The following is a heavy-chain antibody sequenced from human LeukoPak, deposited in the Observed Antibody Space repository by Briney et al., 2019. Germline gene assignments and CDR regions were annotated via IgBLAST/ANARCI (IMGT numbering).Heavy chain of an antibody. V-gene: IGHV4-59*01. CDR2: IYYSGST. CDR1: GGSISSYY. CDR3: ARDSSGSYSEGGGYAFYI. J-gene: IGHJ3*02. D-gene: IGHD1-26*01. Sequence: SETLSLTCTVSGGSISSYYWSWIRQPPGKGLEWVGYIYYSGSTNYNPSLKSRVTISVDTSNNQFALKLSSVTAADTAVYYCARDSSGSYSEGGGYAFYIWGQGTMVTVSS.